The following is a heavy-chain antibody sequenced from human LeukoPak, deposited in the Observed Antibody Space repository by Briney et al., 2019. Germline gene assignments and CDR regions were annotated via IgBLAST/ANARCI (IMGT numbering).Heavy chain of an antibody. CDR1: DGSISSYY. J-gene: IGHJ4*02. V-gene: IGHV4-59*01. CDR3: ARVLWFGETNYYFDD. Sequence: SETLSLTCTVSDGSISSYYWSWIRQPPGKGLEWIGYIYYSGSTNYNPSLKSRVTISVDTSKNQFSLKLSSVTTADTAVYYCARVLWFGETNYYFDDWGQGTLVTVSS. D-gene: IGHD3-10*01. CDR2: IYYSGST.